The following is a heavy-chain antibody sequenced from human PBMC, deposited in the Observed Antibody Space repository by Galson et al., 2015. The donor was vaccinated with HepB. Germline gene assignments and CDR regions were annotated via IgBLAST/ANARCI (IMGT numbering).Heavy chain of an antibody. CDR1: GFSFSSFG. D-gene: IGHD4-17*01. CDR3: ARGDFMTTVTMDY. J-gene: IGHJ4*02. V-gene: IGHV3-21*01. CDR2: ITSSSINI. Sequence: SLRLSCAASGFSFSSFGMNWVRQVPGKGLEWVSFITSSSINIYYADSVKGRFTISRDNTKNSVYLQMNSLRAEDTGAYYCARGDFMTTVTMDYWGQGTLVTVSS.